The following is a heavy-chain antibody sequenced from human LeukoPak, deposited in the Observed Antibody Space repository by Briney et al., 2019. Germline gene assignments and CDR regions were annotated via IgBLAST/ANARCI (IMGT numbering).Heavy chain of an antibody. CDR1: GGSISSGGYY. CDR2: IYYSGST. Sequence: SETLSLTCTDSGGSISSGGYYWSWIRQHPGKGLEWIGYIYYSGSTYYNPSLKSRVTISVDTSKNQFSLKLSSVTAADTAVYYCARVRFGELDYWGQGTLVTVSS. D-gene: IGHD3-10*01. V-gene: IGHV4-31*03. CDR3: ARVRFGELDY. J-gene: IGHJ4*02.